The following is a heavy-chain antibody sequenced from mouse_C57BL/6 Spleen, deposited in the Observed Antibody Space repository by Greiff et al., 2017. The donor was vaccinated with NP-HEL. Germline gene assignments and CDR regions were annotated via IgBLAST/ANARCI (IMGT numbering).Heavy chain of an antibody. D-gene: IGHD1-1*01. CDR2: ISSGSSTI. V-gene: IGHV5-17*01. CDR3: ARSSSYYGSSYRFAY. CDR1: GFTFSDYG. J-gene: IGHJ3*01. Sequence: EVKLVESGGGLVKPGGSLKLSCAASGFTFSDYGMHWVRQAPEKGLEWVAYISSGSSTIYYADTVKGRFTISRDNAKNTLFLQMTSLRSEDTAMYYCARSSSYYGSSYRFAYWGQGTLVTVSA.